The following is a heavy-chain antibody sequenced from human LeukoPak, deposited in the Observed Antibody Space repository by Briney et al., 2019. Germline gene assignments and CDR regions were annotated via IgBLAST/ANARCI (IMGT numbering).Heavy chain of an antibody. D-gene: IGHD2-8*01. CDR1: GFTFSSYW. V-gene: IGHV3-7*01. CDR2: IKQGGGEK. CDR3: ARSGLYEKWTDVDAFDI. Sequence: PGGSLRLSCAASGFTFSSYWMSWVRQAPGKGLEWVANIKQGGGEKYYVDSVKGRFSISRDNAKNSLYLQMNSLRAEDTAIYYCARSGLYEKWTDVDAFDIWGQGTMVTVSS. J-gene: IGHJ3*02.